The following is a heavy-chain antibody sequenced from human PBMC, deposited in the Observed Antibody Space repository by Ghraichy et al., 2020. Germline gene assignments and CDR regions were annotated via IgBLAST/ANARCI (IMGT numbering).Heavy chain of an antibody. CDR1: GFTVSSNY. Sequence: GGSLRLSCAASGFTVSSNYMSWVRQAPGKGLEWVSVIYSGGSTYYADSVKGRFTISRDNSKNTLYLQMNSLRAEDTAVYYCAKGPRDYDSSGYRGYFDYWGQGTLVTVSS. CDR2: IYSGGST. CDR3: AKGPRDYDSSGYRGYFDY. V-gene: IGHV3-53*01. J-gene: IGHJ4*02. D-gene: IGHD3-22*01.